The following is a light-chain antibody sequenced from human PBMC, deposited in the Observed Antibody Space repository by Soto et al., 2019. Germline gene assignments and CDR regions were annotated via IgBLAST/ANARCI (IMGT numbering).Light chain of an antibody. CDR2: DTT. CDR1: TGPVTSGQY. V-gene: IGLV7-46*01. Sequence: QAVVTQEPSLTVSPGGTVTLTCGSSTGPVTSGQYPYWFQQKPGQAPRTLIYDTTNRHSWTPARFSGSLLGGKAALTLSGAQPEYEAVFYCLLSFGGARVFGGGTKLTVL. CDR3: LLSFGGARV. J-gene: IGLJ3*02.